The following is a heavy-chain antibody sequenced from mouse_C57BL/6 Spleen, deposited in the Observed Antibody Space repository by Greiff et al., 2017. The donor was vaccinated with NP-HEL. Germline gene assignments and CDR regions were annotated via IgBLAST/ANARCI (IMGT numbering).Heavy chain of an antibody. Sequence: QVQLKQSGAELVKPGASVKLSCKASGYTFTSYWMHWVKQRPGRGLEWIGRIDPNSGGTKYNEKFKSKATLTVDKPSSTAYMQLSSLTSEDSAVYYCAGIYYGSSYWYFDVWGTGTTVTVSS. CDR2: IDPNSGGT. D-gene: IGHD1-1*01. V-gene: IGHV1-72*01. CDR3: AGIYYGSSYWYFDV. J-gene: IGHJ1*03. CDR1: GYTFTSYW.